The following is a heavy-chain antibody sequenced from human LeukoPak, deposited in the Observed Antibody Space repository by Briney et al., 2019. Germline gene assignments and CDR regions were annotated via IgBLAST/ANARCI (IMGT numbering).Heavy chain of an antibody. CDR2: IIPIFGTA. Sequence: ASVKVSCKASGGTFNSYAITWVRQAPGQGLEWMGGIIPIFGTAKYAQKFQGRVTITADVYTSTSFLELSSLTSEDTALYYCARSPWDSSAPDCWDQGTLVTVSS. J-gene: IGHJ4*02. CDR1: GGTFNSYA. CDR3: ARSPWDSSAPDC. D-gene: IGHD3-22*01. V-gene: IGHV1-69*13.